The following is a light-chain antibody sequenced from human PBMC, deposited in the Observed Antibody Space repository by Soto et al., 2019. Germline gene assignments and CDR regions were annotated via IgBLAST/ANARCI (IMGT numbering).Light chain of an antibody. V-gene: IGLV2-23*01. CDR2: EGS. Sequence: QSALTQPASVSGSPGQSITISCTGTSSDVGSYNLVSWYRQHPGKAPKLMIYEGSKRPSGVSNRLSGSKSGNTASLTISGLQAEDEADYYCCSYAGSSTHVVFGGGTKLTVL. J-gene: IGLJ2*01. CDR1: SSDVGSYNL. CDR3: CSYAGSSTHVV.